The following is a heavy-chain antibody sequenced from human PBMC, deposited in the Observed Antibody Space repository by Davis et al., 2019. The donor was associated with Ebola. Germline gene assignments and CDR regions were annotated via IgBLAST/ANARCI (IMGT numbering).Heavy chain of an antibody. CDR1: GYSFTDYY. D-gene: IGHD3-22*01. V-gene: IGHV1-2*02. CDR3: ARDRRNPKEYDSSGDFDY. CDR2: FDPYTGDT. J-gene: IGHJ4*02. Sequence: ASVQVSCKASGYSFTDYYLNWVRQAPGQGLEWMGWFDPYTGDTNYAQKFKARVTMTGDTPISTADIELKTLGSDDTAVYYCARDRRNPKEYDSSGDFDYWGQGTLVTVSS.